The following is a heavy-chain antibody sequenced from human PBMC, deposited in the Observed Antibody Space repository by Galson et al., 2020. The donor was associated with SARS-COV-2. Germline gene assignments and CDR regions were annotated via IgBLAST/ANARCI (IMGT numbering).Heavy chain of an antibody. V-gene: IGHV3-48*01. J-gene: IGHJ6*03. CDR1: GFAFSTYN. Sequence: GGSLRLSCAASGFAFSTYNMNWVRQAPGKGLEWVSYISSTSTTIYYADSVKDRFTISRDNAKNSLHLQMNSLRAEDTAIYYCARDLPINVGMGRYIFYSMDVWCKGTTVTVSS. CDR3: ARDLPINVGMGRYIFYSMDV. D-gene: IGHD3-16*02. CDR2: ISSTSTTI.